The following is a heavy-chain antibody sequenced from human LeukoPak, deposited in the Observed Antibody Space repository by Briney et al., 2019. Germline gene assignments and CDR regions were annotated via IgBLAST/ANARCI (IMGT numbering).Heavy chain of an antibody. CDR3: ARSRSGYDPDAFDI. Sequence: PSETLSLTCTVSGGSISNYYWSWIRQPPGKGLEWIGYIYYSGSTNYNPSLKSRVTISVDTSKNQFSLKLSSVTAADTAVYYCARSRSGYDPDAFDIWGQGTMVTVSS. D-gene: IGHD5-12*01. CDR1: GGSISNYY. CDR2: IYYSGST. V-gene: IGHV4-59*08. J-gene: IGHJ3*02.